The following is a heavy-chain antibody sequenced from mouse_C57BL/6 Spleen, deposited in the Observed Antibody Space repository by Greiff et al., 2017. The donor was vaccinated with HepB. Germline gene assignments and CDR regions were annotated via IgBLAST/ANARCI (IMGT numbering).Heavy chain of an antibody. CDR3: ARAYYSNYAWYFDV. Sequence: QVQLKESGAELVKPGASVKMSCKASGYTFTTYPIEWMKQNHGKSLEWIGNFHPYNDDTKYNEKFKGKATLTVEKSSSTVYVELSRLTSDDSAVYYCARAYYSNYAWYFDVWGTGTTVTVSS. D-gene: IGHD2-5*01. CDR2: FHPYNDDT. J-gene: IGHJ1*03. V-gene: IGHV1-47*01. CDR1: GYTFTTYP.